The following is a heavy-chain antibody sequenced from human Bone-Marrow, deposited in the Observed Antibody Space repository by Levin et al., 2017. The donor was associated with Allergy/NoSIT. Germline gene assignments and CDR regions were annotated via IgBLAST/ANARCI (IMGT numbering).Heavy chain of an antibody. CDR1: GFNFRNYA. CDR2: TNRYGDTT. J-gene: IGHJ4*02. Sequence: GGSLRLSCAASGFNFRNYAMSWVRQAPGKGLDWVSSTNRYGDTTFYADSVKGRFTISRDNSMNTLYLQMNSLRGDDTAVYYCARDPPGGAVTGGRAFDYWGQGTLVTVSS. CDR3: ARDPPGGAVTGGRAFDY. V-gene: IGHV3-23*01. D-gene: IGHD3-16*01.